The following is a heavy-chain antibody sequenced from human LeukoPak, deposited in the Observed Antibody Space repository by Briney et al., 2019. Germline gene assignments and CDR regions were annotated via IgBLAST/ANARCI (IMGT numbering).Heavy chain of an antibody. V-gene: IGHV4-4*07. CDR3: ARGEVGPTTYSLH. Sequence: TSETLSLTCTVSGGSISSYYWNWIRQPAGKGLEWIGRIYTSGSTNYNPSLKSRLTISVDTSKNQFSLKLSSVTAADTAVYYCARGEVGPTTYSLHWGQGTLVTVSS. J-gene: IGHJ1*01. CDR2: IYTSGST. CDR1: GGSISSYY. D-gene: IGHD1-26*01.